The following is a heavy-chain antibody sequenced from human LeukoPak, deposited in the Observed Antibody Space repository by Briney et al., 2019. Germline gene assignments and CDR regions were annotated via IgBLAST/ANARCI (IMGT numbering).Heavy chain of an antibody. D-gene: IGHD7-27*01. J-gene: IGHJ4*02. CDR1: GYTFTGYY. V-gene: IGHV1-2*06. CDR2: INPNSGGT. CDR3: ARGGWDWGPCYFDY. Sequence: ASVKVSCKASGYTFTGYYMHWVRHAPGQGLEWMGRINPNSGGTNYAQKFQGGVTMTRHTSISTAYMELSRLRSNDTAVDYCARGGWDWGPCYFDYWGQGTLVTVSS.